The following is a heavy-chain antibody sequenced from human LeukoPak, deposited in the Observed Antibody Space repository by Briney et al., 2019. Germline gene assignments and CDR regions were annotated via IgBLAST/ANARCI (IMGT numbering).Heavy chain of an antibody. V-gene: IGHV3-21*01. CDR3: AREGGLIIPFDY. D-gene: IGHD3/OR15-3a*01. CDR2: ISGNAIYI. J-gene: IGHJ4*02. Sequence: GGSLRLSCAASGFTFSSYSMNWVRQAPGKGLEWVSSISGNAIYIDYADSVKGRFTISRDNAKNSLYLQLNSLRAEDTAVYDCAREGGLIIPFDYWGQGTLVTVSS. CDR1: GFTFSSYS.